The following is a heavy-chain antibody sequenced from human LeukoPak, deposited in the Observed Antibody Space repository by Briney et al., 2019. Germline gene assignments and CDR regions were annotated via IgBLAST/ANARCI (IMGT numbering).Heavy chain of an antibody. CDR2: ISSSSSYI. D-gene: IGHD3-10*01. Sequence: GGSLRLSCAASGFTFSSYSMNWVRQAPGKGLEWVSSISSSSSYIYYADSVKGRFTISRDNAKNSLYLQMNSLRAEDTAVYYCARGPAWFVQGAFDIWGQGTMVTVSS. CDR3: ARGPAWFVQGAFDI. CDR1: GFTFSSYS. J-gene: IGHJ3*02. V-gene: IGHV3-21*01.